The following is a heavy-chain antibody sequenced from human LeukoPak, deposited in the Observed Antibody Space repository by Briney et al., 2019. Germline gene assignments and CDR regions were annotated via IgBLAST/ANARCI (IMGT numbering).Heavy chain of an antibody. CDR2: INRSGST. CDR3: ARGPPLDYYDSSGYSPFDY. CDR1: GGSFSGYY. J-gene: IGHJ4*02. D-gene: IGHD3-22*01. V-gene: IGHV4-34*01. Sequence: SETLALTCAVYGGSFSGYYWSWIRQPPGKGLEWVGEINRSGSTNYNPALKGRVTISVATSKNQSSLTLSSVLAADTAVYYCARGPPLDYYDSSGYSPFDYWDQGTLVTVSS.